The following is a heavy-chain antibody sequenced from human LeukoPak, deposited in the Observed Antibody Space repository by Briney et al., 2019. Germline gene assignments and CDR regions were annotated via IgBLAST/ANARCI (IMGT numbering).Heavy chain of an antibody. Sequence: SETLSLTCGVSGGSISSYHWSWIRQPAGKGLEWIGRIYTSGSTNYNPSLKSRVTISVDKSKNQFSLKLNSVTAADTAVYYCARGYRVIYGPEGFDPWGQGTLVTVSS. CDR2: IYTSGST. CDR1: GGSISSYH. D-gene: IGHD2/OR15-2a*01. J-gene: IGHJ5*02. CDR3: ARGYRVIYGPEGFDP. V-gene: IGHV4-4*07.